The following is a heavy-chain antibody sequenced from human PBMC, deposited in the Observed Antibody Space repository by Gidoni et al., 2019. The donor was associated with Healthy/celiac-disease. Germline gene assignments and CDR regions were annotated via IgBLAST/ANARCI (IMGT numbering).Heavy chain of an antibody. D-gene: IGHD3-9*01. CDR1: GFTFGDYA. V-gene: IGHV3-49*03. CDR2: IRSKAYGGTT. J-gene: IGHJ4*02. Sequence: EVQLVESGGGLVQPGRSLRLSCTASGFTFGDYAMSWLRQAPGKGLEWVGFIRSKAYGGTTEYAASVKRRFTISRDDSKSIAYRQMNSLKTEDTAVYYCTRDRIIGRYFDWFPFDYWGQGTLVTVSS. CDR3: TRDRIIGRYFDWFPFDY.